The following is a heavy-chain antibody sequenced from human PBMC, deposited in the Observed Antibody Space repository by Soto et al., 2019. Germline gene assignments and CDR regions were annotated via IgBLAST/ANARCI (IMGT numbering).Heavy chain of an antibody. CDR3: ARVGGYYGYYGMDV. CDR2: INPNSGGT. V-gene: IGHV1-2*04. D-gene: IGHD1-26*01. Sequence: ASVKVSCKASGYTFTGYYMHWVRQAPGQGLEWMGWINPNSGGTNYAPKFQGWVTMTRDTSISTAYMELSRLRSDDTAVYYCARVGGYYGYYGMDVWGQGTTVTVSS. J-gene: IGHJ6*02. CDR1: GYTFTGYY.